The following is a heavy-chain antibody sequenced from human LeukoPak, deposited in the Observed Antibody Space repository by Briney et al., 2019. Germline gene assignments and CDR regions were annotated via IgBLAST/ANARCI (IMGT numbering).Heavy chain of an antibody. CDR1: GFTFSSYS. V-gene: IGHV3-21*04. J-gene: IGHJ6*03. CDR3: AKDPNFYYCMDV. Sequence: GGSLRLSCAASGFTFSSYSMNWVRQAPGKGLEWVSFISSSRSYIYYADSVKGRFTISRDNSKNTLYLQMNSLRAEDTAVYYCAKDPNFYYCMDVWGKGTTVTISS. CDR2: ISSSRSYI.